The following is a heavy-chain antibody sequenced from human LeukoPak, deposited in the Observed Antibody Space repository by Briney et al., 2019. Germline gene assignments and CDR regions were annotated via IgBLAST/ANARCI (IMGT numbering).Heavy chain of an antibody. CDR1: GFTFSSYT. CDR3: AKDGGLWVSAHWGDS. D-gene: IGHD7-27*01. J-gene: IGHJ4*02. CDR2: ITTSDGNT. Sequence: TGGSLRLSCAASGFTFSSYTMSWVRQAPGKGLEWVSTITTSDGNTYYADSVKGWFTVSRDNSKNTLFLQMNSLRAEDTAVYYCAKDGGLWVSAHWGDSWGRGTLVTVSS. V-gene: IGHV3-23*01.